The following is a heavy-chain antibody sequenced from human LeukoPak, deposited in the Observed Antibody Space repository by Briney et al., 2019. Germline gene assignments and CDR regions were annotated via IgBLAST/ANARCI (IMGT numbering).Heavy chain of an antibody. Sequence: SETLSLTCTVSGGSISSYYWSWIRQPAGKGLEWIGRIYTSGSTNYNPPLKSRVTMSVDTSKNQFSLKLSSVTAADTAVYYCARALPGYSYGSYYFDYWGQGTLVTVSS. CDR3: ARALPGYSYGSYYFDY. J-gene: IGHJ4*02. CDR1: GGSISSYY. V-gene: IGHV4-4*07. D-gene: IGHD5-18*01. CDR2: IYTSGST.